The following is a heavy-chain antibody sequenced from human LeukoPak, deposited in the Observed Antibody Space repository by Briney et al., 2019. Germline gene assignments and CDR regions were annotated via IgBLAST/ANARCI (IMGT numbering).Heavy chain of an antibody. CDR3: ARVGKSVRAFDI. V-gene: IGHV4-30-4*01. CDR2: IYYSGST. CDR1: GGSISSGDYY. D-gene: IGHD1-14*01. Sequence: SQTLSLTCTVSGGSISSGDYYWSWIRQPPGKGLEWIGYIYYSGSTYYNPSLKSRVTISVDTSKNQFSLKLSSVTAADTAVYYCARVGKSVRAFDIWGQGTMVTVSS. J-gene: IGHJ3*02.